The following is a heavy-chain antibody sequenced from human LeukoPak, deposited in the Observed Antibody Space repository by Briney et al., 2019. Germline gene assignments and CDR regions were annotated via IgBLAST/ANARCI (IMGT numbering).Heavy chain of an antibody. Sequence: SETLPLTCTVSGGSISSSSYYWGWIRQPPGKGLEWIGSIYYSGSTYYNPSLKSRVTISVDTSKNQFSLKLSSVTAADTAVYYCARAPLLWFGELSPNWFDPWGQGTLVTVSS. D-gene: IGHD3-10*01. CDR2: IYYSGST. CDR3: ARAPLLWFGELSPNWFDP. J-gene: IGHJ5*02. CDR1: GGSISSSSYY. V-gene: IGHV4-39*07.